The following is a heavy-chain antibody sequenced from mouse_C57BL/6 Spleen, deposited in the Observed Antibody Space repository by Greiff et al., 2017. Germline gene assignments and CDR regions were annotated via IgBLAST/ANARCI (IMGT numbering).Heavy chain of an antibody. CDR3: ARAIMDY. Sequence: EVQPQQFGAELVRPGSSVMIPCKTPGYTFTSSGINWVKQRPGQGLEGFGYIYIGYGYFEYNGKFKGKATLTSDTSSSTAYMQLSSLTAEESTICFCARAIMDYWGQGTSVTVSS. J-gene: IGHJ4*01. V-gene: IGHV1-58*01. CDR2: IYIGYGYF. CDR1: GYTFTSSG.